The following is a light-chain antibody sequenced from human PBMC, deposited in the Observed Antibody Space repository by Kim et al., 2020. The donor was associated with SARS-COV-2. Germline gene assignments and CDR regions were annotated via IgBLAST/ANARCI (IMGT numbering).Light chain of an antibody. CDR3: CSFANDRTPVL. Sequence: QSALTQPASVSGSPGQSITISCTGSSSDIGYYNLVSWYQQHPGKVPKLIIYEDNKLYSGTSDRFSGSKSGNTASLTISGLQAEDEADYYCCSFANDRTPVLFGGGTQLTVL. J-gene: IGLJ2*01. CDR2: EDN. CDR1: SSDIGYYNL. V-gene: IGLV2-23*01.